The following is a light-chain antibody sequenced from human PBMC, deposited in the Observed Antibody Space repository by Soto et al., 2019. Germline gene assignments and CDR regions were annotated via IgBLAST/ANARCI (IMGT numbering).Light chain of an antibody. CDR3: QQYNSYRT. CDR2: DAS. V-gene: IGKV1-5*02. CDR1: QSISSW. J-gene: IGKJ1*01. Sequence: DIHMTQSSSSLSASIGYSVTIICRASQSISSWLAWYQQKPGKAPKLLIYDASSLKSGVPSRFSGSGSGTESTLTTSSLKPDDFATYYCQQYNSYRTFGQGTKVDIK.